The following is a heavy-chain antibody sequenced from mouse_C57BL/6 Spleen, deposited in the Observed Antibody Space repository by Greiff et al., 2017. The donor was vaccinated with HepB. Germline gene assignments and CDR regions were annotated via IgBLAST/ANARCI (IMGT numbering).Heavy chain of an antibody. Sequence: QVQLQQSGAELVKPGASVKLSCKASGYTFTSYWMHWVKQRPGQGLEWIGMIHPNSGSTNYNEKFKSKATLTVDKSSSTAYMQLSSLTSEDSAVYYCARGGIYSDYFDYWGQGTTLTVSS. CDR3: ARGGIYSDYFDY. D-gene: IGHD2-1*01. CDR2: IHPNSGST. CDR1: GYTFTSYW. J-gene: IGHJ2*01. V-gene: IGHV1-64*01.